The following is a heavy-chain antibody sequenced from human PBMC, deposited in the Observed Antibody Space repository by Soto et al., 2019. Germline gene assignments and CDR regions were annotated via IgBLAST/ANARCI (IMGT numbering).Heavy chain of an antibody. Sequence: GASVKVSCKASGYSFSSYGITWVRQAPGQGLEWLGWISPYNDDTKYAQRLQGRVTMTTDTSTRTAYMDIRGLRSDDTAIYYCARGGYYDSRGARNYHYYGRDVWGQGTTVTVSS. CDR1: GYSFSSYG. CDR3: ARGGYYDSRGARNYHYYGRDV. CDR2: ISPYNDDT. J-gene: IGHJ6*02. V-gene: IGHV1-18*01. D-gene: IGHD3-22*01.